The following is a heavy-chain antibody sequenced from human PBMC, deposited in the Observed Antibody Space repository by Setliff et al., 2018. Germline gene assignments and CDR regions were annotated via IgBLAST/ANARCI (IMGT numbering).Heavy chain of an antibody. CDR3: ARDPLGEIAVAGHDAFDI. V-gene: IGHV4-39*07. CDR1: GGSISSDTYY. CDR2: IFHSGST. J-gene: IGHJ3*02. Sequence: PSETLSLTCTVSGGSISSDTYYWGWIRQPPGKGLEWIGSIFHSGSTYYNPSLKSRVTISVDTSKNQFSLKLSSVTAADTAVYYCARDPLGEIAVAGHDAFDIWGQGTMVTVSS. D-gene: IGHD6-19*01.